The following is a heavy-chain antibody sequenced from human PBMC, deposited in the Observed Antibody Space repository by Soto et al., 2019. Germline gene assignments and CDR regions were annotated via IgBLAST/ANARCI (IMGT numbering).Heavy chain of an antibody. CDR2: ISAYNGNT. CDR3: ARVGCSGGSCPGYFDY. V-gene: IGHV1-18*04. CDR1: GHTFTSYG. Sequence: ASVKVSCKASGHTFTSYGISWVRQAPGQGLEWMGWISAYNGNTNYAQKLQGRVTMTTDTSTSTAYMELRSLRSDDTAVYYCARVGCSGGSCPGYFDYWGQGTLVTVSS. J-gene: IGHJ4*02. D-gene: IGHD2-15*01.